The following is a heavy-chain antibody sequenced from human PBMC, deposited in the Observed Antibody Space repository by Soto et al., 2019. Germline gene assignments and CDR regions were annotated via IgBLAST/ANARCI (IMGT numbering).Heavy chain of an antibody. J-gene: IGHJ6*03. CDR2: ISGSGERT. D-gene: IGHD3-3*01. CDR3: AKEGAWRLNYYYYYMDV. Sequence: EVQLLESGGGLVQPEGSLRLSCAASGFTFSMFAMTWVRQAPGKGLEWVSAISGSGERTYYADSVKGRFTISRDNSKNTLSLQMINLRAEDTAVYFCAKEGAWRLNYYYYYMDVWGKGTTVTVSS. CDR1: GFTFSMFA. V-gene: IGHV3-23*01.